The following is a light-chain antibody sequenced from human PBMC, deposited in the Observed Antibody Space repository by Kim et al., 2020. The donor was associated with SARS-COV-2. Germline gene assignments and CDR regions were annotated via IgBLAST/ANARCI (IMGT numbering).Light chain of an antibody. V-gene: IGLV2-14*03. J-gene: IGLJ1*01. CDR1: SSDVGGYNY. CDR2: DVS. CDR3: SSYAGSSRYV. Sequence: QSALTQPASVSGSPGQSITISCTGTSSDVGGYNYVSWYQQHPGKAPKLMIYDVSDRPSGVSNRFSGPKSGNTASLTISGLQAEDEADYYCSSYAGSSRYVFGTGTKVTVL.